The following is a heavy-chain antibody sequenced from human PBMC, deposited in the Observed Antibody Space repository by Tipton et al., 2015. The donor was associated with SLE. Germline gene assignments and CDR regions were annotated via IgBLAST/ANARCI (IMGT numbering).Heavy chain of an antibody. CDR1: GFAFSNSA. Sequence: QLVQSGPEVKKPGTSVKVSCTASGFAFSNSAVQWVRQARGERLEWMGWIVVGSDNTNYAQKFQERVSITRDMSISTAYMELSSLRSEDTAVYYCAATLIAETGTVYYGMDVWGQGTTVTVSS. J-gene: IGHJ6*02. CDR3: AATLIAETGTVYYGMDV. V-gene: IGHV1-58*01. CDR2: IVVGSDNT. D-gene: IGHD6-19*01.